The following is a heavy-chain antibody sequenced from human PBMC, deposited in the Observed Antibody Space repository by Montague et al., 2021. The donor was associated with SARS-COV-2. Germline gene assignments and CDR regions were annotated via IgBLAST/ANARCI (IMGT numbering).Heavy chain of an antibody. Sequence: SRRLSCAGSGFRFDETAMHWVRQPPGKGLEWLPLISADGSSTYYADSLKGQFTISRDNSKNSLYLQMNSLGTEDSAFYYCVKVQGGYDTSGYFYWYFDLWGRGTLVTVSS. CDR3: VKVQGGYDTSGYFYWYFDL. CDR1: GFRFDETA. D-gene: IGHD3-22*01. CDR2: ISADGSST. V-gene: IGHV3-43*02. J-gene: IGHJ2*01.